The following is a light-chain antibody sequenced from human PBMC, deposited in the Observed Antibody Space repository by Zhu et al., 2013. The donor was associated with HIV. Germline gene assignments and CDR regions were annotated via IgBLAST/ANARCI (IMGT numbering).Light chain of an antibody. CDR2: AAS. CDR1: QGIRND. Sequence: DIQLTQSPSFLSASVGDRVTITCRASQGIRNDLGWYQHKPGTAPKRLIYAASNLQSGVPSRFSGSGSGTEFTLTITNLRPDDFATYYCQEYNSYWTFGQGTKVDIK. V-gene: IGKV1-17*02. J-gene: IGKJ1*01. CDR3: QEYNSYWT.